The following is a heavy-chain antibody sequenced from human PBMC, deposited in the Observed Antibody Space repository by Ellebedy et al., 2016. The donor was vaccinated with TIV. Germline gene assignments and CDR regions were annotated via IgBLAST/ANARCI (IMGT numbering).Heavy chain of an antibody. CDR3: ARDLNY. V-gene: IGHV3-53*01. J-gene: IGHJ4*02. CDR2: TYSGGT. CDR1: GLIVSSNY. Sequence: GESLKISCAASGLIVSSNYMSWVRQAPGKGLEWLSVTYSGGTHYADSVKGRFTISRDDSRNTVYLQMNSLRAEDSAVYYCARDLNYWGQGTLVTVSS. D-gene: IGHD3-9*01.